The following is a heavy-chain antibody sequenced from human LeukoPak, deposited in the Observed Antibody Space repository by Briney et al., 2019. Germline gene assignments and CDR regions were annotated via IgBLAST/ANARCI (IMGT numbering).Heavy chain of an antibody. V-gene: IGHV1-24*01. CDR2: FDPEDGET. CDR1: GYTFTNYT. Sequence: ASVTVSCTASGYTFTNYTINWVRQAPGKGLEWMGGFDPEDGETIYAQKFQGRVTMTEDTSTDTAYMELSSLRSEDTAVYYCATALVVYGYFQHWGQGTLVTVSS. CDR3: ATALVVYGYFQH. J-gene: IGHJ1*01. D-gene: IGHD2-15*01.